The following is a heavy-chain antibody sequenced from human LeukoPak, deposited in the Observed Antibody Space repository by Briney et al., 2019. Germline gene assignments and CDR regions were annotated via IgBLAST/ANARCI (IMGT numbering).Heavy chain of an antibody. D-gene: IGHD4-17*01. CDR3: ATDPYGDYAGY. J-gene: IGHJ4*02. Sequence: ASVKVSCKASGYTFTSYYMHWVRQAPGQGLEWMGIINPSGGSTSYAQKFQGRVTMTEDTSTDTAYMELSSLRSEDTAVYYCATDPYGDYAGYWGQGTLVTVSS. V-gene: IGHV1-46*01. CDR2: INPSGGST. CDR1: GYTFTSYY.